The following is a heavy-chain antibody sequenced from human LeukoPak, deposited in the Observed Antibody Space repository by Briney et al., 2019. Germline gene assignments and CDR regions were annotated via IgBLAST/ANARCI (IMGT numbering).Heavy chain of an antibody. CDR3: TRGYVGIDY. Sequence: PGGSLRLSCAASGFTFSSYWMHWVRQTPEKGLVWVSRIDTDGSSTIYADSVKGRFTISRDNAKNTLFLQMNSLRAEDTAVYYCTRGYVGIDYWGQGTLVTVPS. D-gene: IGHD5-12*01. CDR1: GFTFSSYW. CDR2: IDTDGSST. V-gene: IGHV3-74*01. J-gene: IGHJ4*02.